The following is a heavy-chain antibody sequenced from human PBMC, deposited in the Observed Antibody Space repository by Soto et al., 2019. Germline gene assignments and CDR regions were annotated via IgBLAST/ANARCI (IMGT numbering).Heavy chain of an antibody. J-gene: IGHJ6*02. CDR3: ATNMDYYYGPGSGNGHGV. CDR2: INPKFGDT. Sequence: QVQLVQSGAELKEPGDSVRVSCEASGYSFSAYYIHWVRQAPGQGLEWMGWINPKFGDTTYAQDFQGRVTMTRDMSISTVYMELSRLTSDDTAIYYCATNMDYYYGPGSGNGHGVWGQGTTVTV. D-gene: IGHD3-10*01. V-gene: IGHV1-2*02. CDR1: GYSFSAYY.